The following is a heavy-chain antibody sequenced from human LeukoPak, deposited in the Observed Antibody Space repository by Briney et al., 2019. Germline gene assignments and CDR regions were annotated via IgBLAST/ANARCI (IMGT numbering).Heavy chain of an antibody. CDR3: AREGCSSTSCRVRYYYYMDV. J-gene: IGHJ6*03. V-gene: IGHV3-21*01. D-gene: IGHD2-2*01. CDR1: GFTFSSYS. CDR2: ISSSSSYI. Sequence: GGSLRLSCAASGFTFSSYSMNWVRQAPGKGLEWVSSISSSSSYIYYADSVKGRFTISRDNAKNSLYLQMNSLRAEDTAVYYCAREGCSSTSCRVRYYYYMDVWGKGTTVTVSS.